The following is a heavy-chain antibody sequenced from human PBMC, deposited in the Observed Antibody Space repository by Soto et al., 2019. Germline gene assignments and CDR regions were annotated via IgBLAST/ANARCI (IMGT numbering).Heavy chain of an antibody. V-gene: IGHV3-23*01. J-gene: IGHJ6*03. CDR2: ISGSGGSK. D-gene: IGHD3-10*01. CDR3: AKGGSGSFVYYSNYMDV. CDR1: GFTFSSYA. Sequence: EVQLLESGGGLVQPGGSLRLSCAASGFTFSSYAMSWVRQAPGKGLEWVSSISGSGGSKYYADSVKGRFTISRDNSNNTLFLQMNSLRAEDTAIFYCAKGGSGSFVYYSNYMDVWGKGATVTVSS.